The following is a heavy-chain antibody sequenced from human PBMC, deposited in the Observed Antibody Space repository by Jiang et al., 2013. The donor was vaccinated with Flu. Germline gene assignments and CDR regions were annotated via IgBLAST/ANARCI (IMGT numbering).Heavy chain of an antibody. CDR1: GGSISSGGYY. V-gene: IGHV4-31*03. J-gene: IGHJ3*02. Sequence: GSGLVKPSQTLSLTCXVSGGSISSGGYYWSWIRQHPGKGLEWIGYIYYSGSTYYNPSLKSRVTISVDTSKNQFSLKLSSVTAADTAVYYCARTSYSSTVYSFDIWGQGTMVTVSS. CDR3: ARTSYSSTVYSFDI. D-gene: IGHD6-13*01. CDR2: IYYSGST.